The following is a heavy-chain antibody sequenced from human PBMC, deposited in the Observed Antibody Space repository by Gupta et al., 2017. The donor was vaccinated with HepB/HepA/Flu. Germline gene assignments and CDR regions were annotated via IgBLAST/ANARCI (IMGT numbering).Heavy chain of an antibody. J-gene: IGHJ4*02. Sequence: QVQLQQWGAGLLKPSETLSLTCAVYGGSFSGYYWSWIRQPPGKGLEWIGEINHSGSTNYNPSLKSRVTISVDTSKNQFSLKLSSVTAADTAVYYCTRGRPRSNVYDSSDYWGQGTLVTVSS. CDR3: TRGRPRSNVYDSSDY. CDR1: GGSFSGYY. D-gene: IGHD5/OR15-5a*01. V-gene: IGHV4-34*01. CDR2: INHSGST.